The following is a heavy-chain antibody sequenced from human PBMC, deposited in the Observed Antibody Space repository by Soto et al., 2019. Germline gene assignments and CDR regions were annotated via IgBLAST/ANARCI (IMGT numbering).Heavy chain of an antibody. D-gene: IGHD2-2*01. CDR1: GYSFTSYW. J-gene: IGHJ6*02. CDR2: IDPSDSYT. V-gene: IGHV5-10-1*01. Sequence: GESLKISCKGSGYSFTSYWISWVRQMPGKGLEWMGGIDPSDSYTNYSPSFQGHVTISADKSISTAYLQWSSLKASDTAMYYCARQLIGYCSSTSCPNHYGMDVWGQGTTVTVSS. CDR3: ARQLIGYCSSTSCPNHYGMDV.